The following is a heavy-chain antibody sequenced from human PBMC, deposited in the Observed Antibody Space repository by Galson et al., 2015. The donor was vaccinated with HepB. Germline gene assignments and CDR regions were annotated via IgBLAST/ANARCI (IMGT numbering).Heavy chain of an antibody. CDR3: ARAVRNQLLSEY. J-gene: IGHJ4*02. Sequence: SVKVSCKASGYTFTSYDVTWVRQAPGQGLEWMGWMNPKSTNTGYARKFQGRVTMTGHTSRDTAYMELSSLTSEDTAVYYCARAVRNQLLSEYWSQGTLVTVSS. D-gene: IGHD1-26*01. CDR1: GYTFTSYD. V-gene: IGHV1-8*02. CDR2: MNPKSTNT.